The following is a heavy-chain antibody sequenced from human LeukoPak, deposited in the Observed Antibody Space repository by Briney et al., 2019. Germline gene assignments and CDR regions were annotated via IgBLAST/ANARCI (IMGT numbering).Heavy chain of an antibody. Sequence: ASVTVSCTASGYTFTSYAMHWVRQAPGQRLEWMGWINAGNGNTKYSQKFQGRVTITRDTSASTAYMELSSLRSEDTAVYYCARLWFGELFNYWGQGTPVTVSS. CDR1: GYTFTSYA. V-gene: IGHV1-3*01. J-gene: IGHJ4*02. CDR3: ARLWFGELFNY. CDR2: INAGNGNT. D-gene: IGHD3-10*01.